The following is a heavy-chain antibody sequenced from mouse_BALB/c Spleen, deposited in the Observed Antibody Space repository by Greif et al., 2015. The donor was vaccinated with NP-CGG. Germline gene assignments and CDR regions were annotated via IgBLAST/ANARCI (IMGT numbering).Heavy chain of an antibody. V-gene: IGHV2-6-1*01. J-gene: IGHJ4*01. CDR1: GFSLTSYG. Sequence: QVTLKVCGPGLVAPSQSLSITCTISGFSLTSYGVHWVRQPPGKGLEWLVVIWSDGSTTYNSALKSRLSISKDNSKSQVFLKMNSLQTDDTAMYYCARHYYGNYYYAMDYWGQGTSVTVSS. CDR3: ARHYYGNYYYAMDY. CDR2: IWSDGST. D-gene: IGHD2-1*01.